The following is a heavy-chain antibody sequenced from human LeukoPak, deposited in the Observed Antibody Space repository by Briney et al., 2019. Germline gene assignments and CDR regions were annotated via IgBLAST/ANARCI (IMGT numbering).Heavy chain of an antibody. J-gene: IGHJ6*02. CDR3: ARVFDDSSNGMDV. Sequence: SETLSLTCTVSGGSISSYYRSWIRQPAGKGLEWIGRIHTSGSTNYNPSLKSRVTMSVDTSKNQFSLKLSSVTAADTAVYYCARVFDDSSNGMDVWGQGTTVTVSS. CDR2: IHTSGST. CDR1: GGSISSYY. V-gene: IGHV4-4*07. D-gene: IGHD3-3*01.